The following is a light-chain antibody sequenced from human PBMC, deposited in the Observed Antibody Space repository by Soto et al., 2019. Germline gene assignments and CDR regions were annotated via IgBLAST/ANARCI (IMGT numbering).Light chain of an antibody. J-gene: IGLJ3*02. V-gene: IGLV1-47*01. CDR1: SSNIGSNY. CDR2: RNS. CDR3: AAWDDSLSGWV. Sequence: QSVLTQPPSASGTPGQRVIISCSGSSSNIGSNYVYWYQHLPGTAPKLLIYRNSPRPSGVPDRFSGSKSGTSASLAISGLRSEDEADYYCAAWDDSLSGWVFGGGTKVTVL.